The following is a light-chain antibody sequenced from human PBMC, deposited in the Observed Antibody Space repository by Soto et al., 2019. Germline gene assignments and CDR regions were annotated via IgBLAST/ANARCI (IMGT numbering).Light chain of an antibody. V-gene: IGKV3-20*01. Sequence: EIVLTQSPGTLSLSPGERATLSCRASQSVSSSYLAWYQQKPGQAPRLLIYRASSRATGIPDRFSGCGSGTDFTLTISRLEPEDFAVYYCQQYGSSGYSFSQGTKLEIK. CDR3: QQYGSSGYS. J-gene: IGKJ2*01. CDR2: RAS. CDR1: QSVSSSY.